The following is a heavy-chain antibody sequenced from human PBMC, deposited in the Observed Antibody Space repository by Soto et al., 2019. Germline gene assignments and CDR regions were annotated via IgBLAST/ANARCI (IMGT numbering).Heavy chain of an antibody. Sequence: LSLTCAASGFTFSSYAMSWVRQAPGKGLEWVSAISGSGGSTYYADSVKGRFTISRDNSKNTLYLQMNSLRAEDTAVYYCAKGSSWNYPEYFDYWGQGTLVTVSS. V-gene: IGHV3-23*01. CDR3: AKGSSWNYPEYFDY. D-gene: IGHD1-7*01. CDR2: ISGSGGST. J-gene: IGHJ4*02. CDR1: GFTFSSYA.